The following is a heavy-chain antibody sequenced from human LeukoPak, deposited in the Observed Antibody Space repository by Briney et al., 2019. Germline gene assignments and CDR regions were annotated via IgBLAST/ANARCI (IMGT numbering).Heavy chain of an antibody. D-gene: IGHD3-10*01. CDR2: IYYSGST. CDR3: ARRRILGSGSYYAFDI. Sequence: SETLSLTCTVSGGSISSYYWSWIRQPPGKGLEWIGYIYYSGSTNYNPSLKSRVTISADTSKNQFSLKLSSVTAADTAVYYCARRRILGSGSYYAFDIWGQGTMVTVSS. V-gene: IGHV4-59*08. CDR1: GGSISSYY. J-gene: IGHJ3*02.